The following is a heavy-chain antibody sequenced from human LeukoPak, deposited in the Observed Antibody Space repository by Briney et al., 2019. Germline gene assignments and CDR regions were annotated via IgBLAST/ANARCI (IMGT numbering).Heavy chain of an antibody. CDR1: GFTFSSYA. D-gene: IGHD6-13*01. CDR3: ARAENIAAAGLYYFDY. V-gene: IGHV3-23*01. J-gene: IGHJ4*02. CDR2: ISGSGGST. Sequence: GGSLRLSCAASGFTFSSYAMSWVRQAPGKGLEWVSAISGSGGSTYYADSVKGRFTISRDNSKSTLYLQMNSLRAEDTAVYYCARAENIAAAGLYYFDYWGQGTLVTVSS.